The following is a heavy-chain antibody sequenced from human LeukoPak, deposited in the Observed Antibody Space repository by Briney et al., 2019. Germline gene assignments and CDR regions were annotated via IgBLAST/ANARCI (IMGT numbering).Heavy chain of an antibody. V-gene: IGHV3-48*01. J-gene: IGHJ4*02. CDR1: GFTFSSYS. CDR2: ISSSSSTI. Sequence: GGSLILACAASGFTFSSYSMNWVRQAPGKGLGWVSYISSSSSTIYYADSVKGRFTISRDNAKNSLYLQMNSLRAEDTAVYYCAREEVATIIDYWGQGTLVTVSS. CDR3: AREEVATIIDY. D-gene: IGHD5-12*01.